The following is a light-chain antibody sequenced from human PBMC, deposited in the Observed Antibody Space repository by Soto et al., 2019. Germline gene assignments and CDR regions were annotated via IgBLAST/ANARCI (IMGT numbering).Light chain of an antibody. V-gene: IGKV3-15*01. Sequence: EIQMTQSPDTLSVSVGDRVTLACRASQSISNSLAWYQQKPGQAPRLLIYRASRGATGFPARFSGSGSGTDFTLTICSLQPDDFATYYCPPCSSYSEVFGQGTRVDI. CDR1: QSISNS. CDR3: PPCSSYSEV. CDR2: RAS. J-gene: IGKJ1*01.